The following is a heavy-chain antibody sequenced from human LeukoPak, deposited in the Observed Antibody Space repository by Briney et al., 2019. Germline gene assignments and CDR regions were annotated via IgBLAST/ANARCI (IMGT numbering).Heavy chain of an antibody. CDR2: IYSGGST. CDR3: ARCRWEPSGFFGY. J-gene: IGHJ4*02. D-gene: IGHD1-26*01. CDR1: GFTVSSNY. Sequence: GGSLRLSCAASGFTVSSNYMSWVRQAPGKGLEWVSVIYSGGSTYYADSVKGRFTISRDNSKNTLYLQMNSLRAEDTAVYYCARCRWEPSGFFGYWGQGTLVTVSS. V-gene: IGHV3-66*01.